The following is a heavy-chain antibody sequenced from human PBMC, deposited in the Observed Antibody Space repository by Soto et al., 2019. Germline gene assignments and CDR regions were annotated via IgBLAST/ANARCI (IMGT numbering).Heavy chain of an antibody. V-gene: IGHV1-18*01. Sequence: ASVKVSCKTSGYTFNTYGINWVRQAPGQGLELMGWISAYDGKTTYAEKFQGRVTLTTDTSTSTACMELRSLRSDDTAIYYCARDPHEFWTSYWFDPWGQGTPVTV. CDR1: GYTFNTYG. D-gene: IGHD3-3*01. CDR3: ARDPHEFWTSYWFDP. J-gene: IGHJ5*02. CDR2: ISAYDGKT.